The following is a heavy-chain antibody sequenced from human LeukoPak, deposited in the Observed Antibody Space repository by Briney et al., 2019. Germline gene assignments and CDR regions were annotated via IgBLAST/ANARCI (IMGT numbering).Heavy chain of an antibody. V-gene: IGHV3-7*01. CDR2: IKQDGSEK. Sequence: GGSLRLSCAASGFTFSSYWMSWVRQAPGKGLEWVANIKQDGSEKYYVDSVKGRFTISRDNAKNSLYLQMNSLRAEDTAVYYCARDIGGGYYYYYMDVWGKGTTVTVSS. CDR3: ARDIGGGYYYYYMDV. D-gene: IGHD3-16*01. J-gene: IGHJ6*03. CDR1: GFTFSSYW.